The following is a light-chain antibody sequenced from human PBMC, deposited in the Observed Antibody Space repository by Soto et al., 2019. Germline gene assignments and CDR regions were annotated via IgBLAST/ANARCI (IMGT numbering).Light chain of an antibody. Sequence: EIVLTHSHATLSVSPGYRATLXYRASQSITRNLAWYQQSPGQAPRLLIYGASTRATGVPARFSGSGSGTDFTLTITRLEPEDFAVYFCQQRSNRITFGQGTRLEIK. CDR2: GAS. CDR3: QQRSNRIT. V-gene: IGKV3-11*01. J-gene: IGKJ5*01. CDR1: QSITRN.